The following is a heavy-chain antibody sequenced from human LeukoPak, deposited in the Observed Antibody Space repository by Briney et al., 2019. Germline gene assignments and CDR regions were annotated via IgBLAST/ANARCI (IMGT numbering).Heavy chain of an antibody. V-gene: IGHV3-7*01. CDR3: ARTDCSSSSCYGPYHYYYGMDV. CDR2: IKQDGGEN. D-gene: IGHD2-2*01. Sequence: GGSLRLSCAASGFTFSIYRMNWVRQAPGKGLEWVANIKQDGGENYYVDSVKGRFTISRDNAKNSLYLQMNSLRAEDTAVYYCARTDCSSSSCYGPYHYYYGMDVWGPGTTVTVSS. CDR1: GFTFSIYR. J-gene: IGHJ6*02.